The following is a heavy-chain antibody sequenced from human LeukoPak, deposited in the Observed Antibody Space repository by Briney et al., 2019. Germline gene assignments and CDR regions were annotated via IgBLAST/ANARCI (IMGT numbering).Heavy chain of an antibody. Sequence: SETLSLTCAVYGGSFSGYYWSWIRQPPGKGLEWIGEINHSGSTNYNPSLKSRVTISVDTSKNQFSLKLSSVTAADTAVYYCARVSNYDFWGGYSNFDYWGQGTLVTVSS. CDR1: GGSFSGYY. CDR2: INHSGST. J-gene: IGHJ4*02. V-gene: IGHV4-34*01. CDR3: ARVSNYDFWGGYSNFDY. D-gene: IGHD3-3*01.